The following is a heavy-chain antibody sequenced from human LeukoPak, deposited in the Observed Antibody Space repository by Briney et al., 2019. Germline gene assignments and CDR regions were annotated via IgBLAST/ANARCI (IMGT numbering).Heavy chain of an antibody. Sequence: AASVKVSCKASGYTFTGYYMHWVRQAPGQGLEWMGIINPSGGSTSYAQKFQGRVTMTRDTSTSTVYMELSSLRSEDTAVYYCAREGPTPSPSAGGVDYWGQGTLVTVSS. CDR3: AREGPTPSPSAGGVDY. CDR2: INPSGGST. D-gene: IGHD3-10*01. CDR1: GYTFTGYY. J-gene: IGHJ4*02. V-gene: IGHV1-46*01.